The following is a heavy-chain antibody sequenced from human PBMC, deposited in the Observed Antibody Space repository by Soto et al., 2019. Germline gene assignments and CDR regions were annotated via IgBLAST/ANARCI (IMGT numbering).Heavy chain of an antibody. CDR1: GGSISSSSYY. D-gene: IGHD3-22*01. V-gene: IGHV4-39*01. Sequence: ASETLSLTCTVSGGSISSSSYYWGWIRQPPGKGLEWIGSIYYSGSTYYNPSLKSRVTISVDTSKNQFSLKLSSVTAADTAVYYCARLYYYDSSGYYPLFDYWGQGTLVTVSS. CDR2: IYYSGST. CDR3: ARLYYYDSSGYYPLFDY. J-gene: IGHJ4*02.